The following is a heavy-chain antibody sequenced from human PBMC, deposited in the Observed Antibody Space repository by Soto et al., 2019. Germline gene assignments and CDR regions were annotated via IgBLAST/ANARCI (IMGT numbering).Heavy chain of an antibody. V-gene: IGHV4-59*01. Sequence: SETLSLTCTVSGGSISSYYWSWIRQPPGKGLEWIGYIHYSGSTKYNPSLESRVTISVDTSKNQFSPKLSSVTAADTAVYYCARGGYSYDLDAFDIWGQGTMVTVSS. CDR3: ARGGYSYDLDAFDI. CDR2: IHYSGST. J-gene: IGHJ3*02. CDR1: GGSISSYY. D-gene: IGHD5-18*01.